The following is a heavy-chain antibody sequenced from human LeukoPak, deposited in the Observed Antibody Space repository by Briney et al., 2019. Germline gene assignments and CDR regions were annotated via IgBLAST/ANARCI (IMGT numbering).Heavy chain of an antibody. V-gene: IGHV3-13*01. CDR3: ARGLGRYYYYGMDV. J-gene: IGHJ6*02. Sequence: PGGSLRLSCAASGFTFSSYDMHWVRQAPGKGLEWVSAIGTAGDTYYPGSVKGRFTISRENAKNSLYLQMNSLRAEDTAVYYCARGLGRYYYYGMDVWGQGTTVTVSS. CDR2: IGTAGDT. CDR1: GFTFSSYD.